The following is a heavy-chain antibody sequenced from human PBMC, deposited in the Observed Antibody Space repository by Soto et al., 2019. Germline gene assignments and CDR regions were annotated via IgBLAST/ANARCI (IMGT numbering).Heavy chain of an antibody. D-gene: IGHD3-3*01. J-gene: IGHJ4*02. CDR3: AKMVTWASRGYYQGGVDC. V-gene: IGHV3-9*01. CDR1: GFTFEDYA. Sequence: EMHLVESGGGLVQPGRSLTISCAASGFTFEDYAMHWVRQAPGKGLEWVSGISWNSGKIIYADFVKGRFTISRDNAKNPLYLKMNSLRSEDTALYYCAKMVTWASRGYYQGGVDCWGQGTLVTVSS. CDR2: ISWNSGKI.